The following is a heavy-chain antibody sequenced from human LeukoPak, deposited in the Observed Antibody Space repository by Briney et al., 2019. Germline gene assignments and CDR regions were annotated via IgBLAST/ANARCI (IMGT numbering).Heavy chain of an antibody. CDR2: ISSSSSYI. D-gene: IGHD3-22*01. Sequence: GGSLRLSCAASGFTFSSYSMNWVRQAPAKGLEWVSSISSSSSYIYYADSVKGRFTISRDNAKNSLYLQMNSLRAEDTAVYYCARVNDSSGDAFDIWGQGTMVTVSS. CDR3: ARVNDSSGDAFDI. V-gene: IGHV3-21*01. J-gene: IGHJ3*02. CDR1: GFTFSSYS.